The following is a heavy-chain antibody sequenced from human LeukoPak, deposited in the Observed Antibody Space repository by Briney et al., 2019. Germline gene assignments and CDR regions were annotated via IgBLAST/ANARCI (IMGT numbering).Heavy chain of an antibody. CDR2: IFVSERT. D-gene: IGHD6-19*01. CDR1: GGSISSGGYY. V-gene: IGHV4-61*02. CDR3: ARVPIAVQERYFDL. J-gene: IGHJ2*01. Sequence: SETLSLTCTVSGGSISSGGYYYNWIRQPAGKGLEWIGRIFVSERTNYNPSLKSRVTMSVDTSKNQFSLKLSSVTAADTAVYYCARVPIAVQERYFDLWGRGTLVTVSS.